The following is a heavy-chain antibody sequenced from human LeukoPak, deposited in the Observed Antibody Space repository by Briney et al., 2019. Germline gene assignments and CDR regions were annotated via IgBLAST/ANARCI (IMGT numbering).Heavy chain of an antibody. V-gene: IGHV3-43*01. CDR1: GFVFEDYT. CDR3: ARGARSFGTMTTGLRGLQTSRAFDP. J-gene: IGHJ5*02. Sequence: GGSLRLSCVASGFVFEDYTMHWVRQVPGKGLEWVSLINYDGTSTYYADSVKGRFTISRDDSKNSLYLQMNSLRTEDTALYYCARGARSFGTMTTGLRGLQTSRAFDPWGQGTLVTVSS. D-gene: IGHD4-17*01. CDR2: INYDGTST.